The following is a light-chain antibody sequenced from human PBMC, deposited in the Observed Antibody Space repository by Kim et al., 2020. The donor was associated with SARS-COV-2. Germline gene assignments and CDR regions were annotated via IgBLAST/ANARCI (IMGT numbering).Light chain of an antibody. CDR2: WAS. CDR1: QILLYSSNNKNY. J-gene: IGKJ4*01. V-gene: IGKV4-1*01. Sequence: ATINCKSSQILLYSSNNKNYLAWYQQKPGQPPKLLIYWASTRESGVPDRFSGSGSGTDFTLTISSLQAEDVAVYYCQQYYSTPLTFGGGTKVDIK. CDR3: QQYYSTPLT.